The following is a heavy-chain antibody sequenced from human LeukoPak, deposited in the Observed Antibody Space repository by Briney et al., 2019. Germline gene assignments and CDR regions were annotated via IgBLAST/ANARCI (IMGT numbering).Heavy chain of an antibody. Sequence: PGGSLRLSCAASGFSFGAYIMNWVRQAPGKGLEWVSVISRSGTETYHADSVRGRFTISRDNAKNTLYLQMNSLRAEDTAVYYCAKKSPDSSGNPAYDWGQGTLVTVSS. CDR3: AKKSPDSSGNPAYD. CDR2: ISRSGTET. V-gene: IGHV3-23*01. CDR1: GFSFGAYI. J-gene: IGHJ4*02. D-gene: IGHD4-23*01.